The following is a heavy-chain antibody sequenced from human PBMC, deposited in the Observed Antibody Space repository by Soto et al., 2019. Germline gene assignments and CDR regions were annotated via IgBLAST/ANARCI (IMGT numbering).Heavy chain of an antibody. CDR2: ISYDGSNK. J-gene: IGHJ4*02. D-gene: IGHD1-1*01. CDR1: GFTFSSYG. V-gene: IGHV3-30*18. CDR3: AKEVESGTLGY. Sequence: PGGSLRLSCAASGFTFSSYGMHWVRQAPGKGLEWVAVISYDGSNKYYADSVKGRFTISRDNSKNTLYLQMNSLRAEDTAVYYCAKEVESGTLGYWGQGTLVTVSS.